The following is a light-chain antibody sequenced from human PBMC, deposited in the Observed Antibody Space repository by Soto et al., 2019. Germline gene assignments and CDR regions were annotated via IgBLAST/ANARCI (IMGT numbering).Light chain of an antibody. Sequence: DIQMNQSPSTLSASPGDRVTITCRASQSISVWLAWYQQKAGKAPNLLIYKASRLESGVPSRFSGSGSETEFTLTISGLQPGDFATYYCQQYNSYRITFGQGTRLEIK. CDR1: QSISVW. J-gene: IGKJ5*01. CDR3: QQYNSYRIT. V-gene: IGKV1-5*03. CDR2: KAS.